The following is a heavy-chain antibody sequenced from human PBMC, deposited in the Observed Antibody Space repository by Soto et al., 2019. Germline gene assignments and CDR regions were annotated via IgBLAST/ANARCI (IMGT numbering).Heavy chain of an antibody. CDR3: ARGQVFDY. CDR1: GGSFSGYY. J-gene: IGHJ4*02. CDR2: IDHSGST. V-gene: IGHV4-34*01. Sequence: SETLSLTCAVYGGSFSGYYWSWIRQPPGKGLEWIGEIDHSGSTNYNPSLKSRVTISVDTSKNQFSLKLSSVTAADTAVYYCARGQVFDYWGQGTLVTVSS.